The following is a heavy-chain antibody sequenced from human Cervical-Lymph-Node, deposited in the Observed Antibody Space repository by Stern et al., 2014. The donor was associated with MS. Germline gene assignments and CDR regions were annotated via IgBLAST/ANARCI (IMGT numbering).Heavy chain of an antibody. CDR2: ISAYKGNT. V-gene: IGHV1-18*01. Sequence: QVQLLQPGAEVKKPGASVKVSCKASGYTFTNFAISWVRQAPGQGLEWMGWISAYKGNTNYAQNFQDRVTMTTDTSTSTAYMEVRNLTSDDTAVYYCARRRDSSSWYNWFDPWGQGTLVTVSS. J-gene: IGHJ5*02. D-gene: IGHD6-13*01. CDR3: ARRRDSSSWYNWFDP. CDR1: GYTFTNFA.